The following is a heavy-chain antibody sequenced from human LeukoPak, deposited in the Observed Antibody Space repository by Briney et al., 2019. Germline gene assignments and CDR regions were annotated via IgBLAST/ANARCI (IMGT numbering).Heavy chain of an antibody. J-gene: IGHJ3*02. CDR3: ARAPKGPYCSSTSCYVLPLVIVVAGGAFDI. CDR1: GGSISSSSYY. Sequence: SETLSLTCTVSGGSISSSSYYWGWIRQPPGKGLEWIGSIYYSGSTYYNPSLKSRVTISVDTSKNQFSLKLSSVTAADTAVYYCARAPKGPYCSSTSCYVLPLVIVVAGGAFDIWGQGTMVTVSS. V-gene: IGHV4-39*01. CDR2: IYYSGST. D-gene: IGHD2-2*01.